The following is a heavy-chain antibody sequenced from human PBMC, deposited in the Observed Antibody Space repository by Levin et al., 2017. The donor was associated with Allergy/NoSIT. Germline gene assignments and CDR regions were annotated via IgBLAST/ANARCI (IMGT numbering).Heavy chain of an antibody. CDR2: ISSSGDRT. Sequence: LSLPCAASGFTFRTYAMSWVRQAPGKGLQWVSAISSSGDRTYYADSVKGRFTISRDNSKNTLYLQMNSLRAEDTAVYYCAKEPWGFDYWGQGTLVTVSS. CDR3: AKEPWGFDY. J-gene: IGHJ4*02. CDR1: GFTFRTYA. D-gene: IGHD3-16*01. V-gene: IGHV3-23*01.